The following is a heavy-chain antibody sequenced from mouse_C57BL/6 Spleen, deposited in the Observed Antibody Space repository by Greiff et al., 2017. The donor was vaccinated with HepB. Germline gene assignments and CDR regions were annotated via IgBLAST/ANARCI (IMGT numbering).Heavy chain of an antibody. D-gene: IGHD2-4*01. Sequence: EVQRVESGGGLVKPGGSLKLSCAASGFTFSDYGMHWVRQAPEKGLEWVAYISSGSSTIYYADTVKGRFTISRDNAKNTLFLQMTSLRSEDTAMYYCARLDFNWYFDVWGTGTTVTVSS. V-gene: IGHV5-17*01. CDR2: ISSGSSTI. CDR1: GFTFSDYG. CDR3: ARLDFNWYFDV. J-gene: IGHJ1*03.